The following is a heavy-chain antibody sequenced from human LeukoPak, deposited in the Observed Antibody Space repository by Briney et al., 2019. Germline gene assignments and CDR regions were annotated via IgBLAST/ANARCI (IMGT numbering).Heavy chain of an antibody. Sequence: NPSETLSLTCTVSGGSISSYQWSWIRQPAGKRLEWIGRIYTSGNTNYNPSLKSRVTMSVDTSKNQFSLKLNTVTAADTAVYYCVRGDWDSSWPYFDFWGQGTLVTVSS. V-gene: IGHV4-4*07. CDR3: VRGDWDSSWPYFDF. CDR2: IYTSGNT. D-gene: IGHD6-13*01. CDR1: GGSISSYQ. J-gene: IGHJ4*02.